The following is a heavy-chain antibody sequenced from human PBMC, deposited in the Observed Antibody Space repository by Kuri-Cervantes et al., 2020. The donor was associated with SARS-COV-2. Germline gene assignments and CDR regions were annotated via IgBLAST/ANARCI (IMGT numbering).Heavy chain of an antibody. CDR1: GYTFTGYY. CDR2: INPSGGST. J-gene: IGHJ3*02. D-gene: IGHD2-2*01. Sequence: ASVKVSCKASGYTFTGYYMHWVRQAPGQGLEWMGIINPSGGSTSYAQKFQGRVTMTRDTSTSTVYMELSSLRSEDTAVYYCARGKGYCSSTSCYWNRSDAFDIWGQGTMVTVSS. V-gene: IGHV1-46*01. CDR3: ARGKGYCSSTSCYWNRSDAFDI.